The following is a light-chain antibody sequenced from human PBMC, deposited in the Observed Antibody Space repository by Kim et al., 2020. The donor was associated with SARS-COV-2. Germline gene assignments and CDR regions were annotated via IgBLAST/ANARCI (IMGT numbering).Light chain of an antibody. CDR1: QSINTC. Sequence: DIQMTQSPSSLSASEGDRVTITCRASQSINTCLDWYQQKPGKAPKLLIYDASSLESGVPFRFSGSGSGTEFTLTISGLQPDDFATYYCQQYNSYSEYTFGQGTKVEIK. V-gene: IGKV1-5*01. CDR2: DAS. J-gene: IGKJ2*01. CDR3: QQYNSYSEYT.